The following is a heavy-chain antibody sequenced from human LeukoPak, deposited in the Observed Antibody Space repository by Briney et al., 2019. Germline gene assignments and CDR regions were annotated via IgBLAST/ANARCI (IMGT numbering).Heavy chain of an antibody. CDR1: GYTFTAYY. CDR2: INCNSAGT. D-gene: IGHD6-19*01. CDR3: AIQTTVANTKGDAFDI. V-gene: IGHV1-2*06. Sequence: ASVKVSCKASGYTFTAYYIHWVRQAPGQGLEWVGRINCNSAGTNYVQKFRGRVTMTRDTSISTVYMELSSLRSDDTAVYYCAIQTTVANTKGDAFDIWGQGTTVIVSS. J-gene: IGHJ3*02.